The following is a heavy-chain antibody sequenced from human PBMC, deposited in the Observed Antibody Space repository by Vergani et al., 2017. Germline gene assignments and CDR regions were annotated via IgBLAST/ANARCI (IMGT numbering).Heavy chain of an antibody. J-gene: IGHJ5*02. CDR3: ARDRGLMGATKRNWFDP. CDR1: GYTFTSYG. D-gene: IGHD1-26*01. Sequence: QVQLVQSGAEVKKPGASVKVSCKASGYTFTSYGISWVRQAPGQGLEWMGWISAYNGNTNYAQKLQGRVTMTTDTSTRTAYMELRSLRSDDTAVYYCARDRGLMGATKRNWFDPWGQGTLVTVSS. V-gene: IGHV1-18*01. CDR2: ISAYNGNT.